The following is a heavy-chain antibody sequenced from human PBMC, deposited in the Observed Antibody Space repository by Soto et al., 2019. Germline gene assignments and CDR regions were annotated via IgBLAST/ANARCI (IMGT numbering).Heavy chain of an antibody. CDR1: GGSISSGGYY. V-gene: IGHV4-31*03. CDR2: IYYSGST. CDR3: ARRGTYYYDSSGKLGWFDP. D-gene: IGHD3-22*01. J-gene: IGHJ5*02. Sequence: SETLSLTCTVSGGSISSGGYYWSWIRQHPGKGLEWIGYIYYSGSTYYNPSLKSRVTISVDTSKNQFSLKLSSVTAADTAVYYCARRGTYYYDSSGKLGWFDPWGQGTLVTVSS.